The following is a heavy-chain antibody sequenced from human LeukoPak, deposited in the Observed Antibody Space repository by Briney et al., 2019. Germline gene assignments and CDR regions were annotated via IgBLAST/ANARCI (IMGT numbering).Heavy chain of an antibody. CDR1: GGSISSSSYY. CDR2: IYYSGNT. V-gene: IGHV4-39*01. Sequence: PSETLSLTCTVSGGSISSSSYYWGWIRQSPGKGLEWIGSIYYSGNTYYNPSLKSRVTISVDTSKNQFSLKLSSVTAADTAVYYCAITRGAFVWGKGTTVTVSS. D-gene: IGHD7-27*01. J-gene: IGHJ6*04. CDR3: AITRGAFV.